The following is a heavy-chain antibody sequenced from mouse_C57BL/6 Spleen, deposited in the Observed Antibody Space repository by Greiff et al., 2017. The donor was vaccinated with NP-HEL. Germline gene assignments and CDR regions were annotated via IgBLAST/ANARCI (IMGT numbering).Heavy chain of an antibody. CDR2: INPNNGGT. Sequence: VQLQQSGPELVKPGASVKISCKASGYTFTDYYMNWVKQSHGKSLEWIGDINPNNGGTSYNQKFKGKATLTVDKSSSTAYMELHSLTSEDSAVYYCARSGGSLDYWGQGTTLTVSS. D-gene: IGHD1-1*01. V-gene: IGHV1-26*01. CDR1: GYTFTDYY. J-gene: IGHJ2*01. CDR3: ARSGGSLDY.